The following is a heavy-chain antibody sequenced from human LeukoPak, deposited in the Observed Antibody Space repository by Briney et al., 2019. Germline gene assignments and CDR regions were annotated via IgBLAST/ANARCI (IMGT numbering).Heavy chain of an antibody. D-gene: IGHD3-10*02. CDR3: AELGITMIGGV. V-gene: IGHV3-30*02. CDR1: GFIFSRCG. Sequence: GSLRLSCAASGFIFSRCGMHWVRQAPGKGLEWVAFIQYDGSNQYYADSVKGRFTISRDNSKNTLYLQMNTLRAEDTAVYYCAELGITMIGGVWGKGTTVTISS. J-gene: IGHJ6*04. CDR2: IQYDGSNQ.